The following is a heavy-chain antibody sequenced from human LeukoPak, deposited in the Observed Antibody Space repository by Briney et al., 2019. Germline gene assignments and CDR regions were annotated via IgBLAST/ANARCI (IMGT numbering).Heavy chain of an antibody. CDR1: GFTVSSNY. CDR2: IYSGGST. D-gene: IGHD3-22*01. CDR3: ARDKVYYYDSSGYSYYWYFDL. V-gene: IGHV3-66*01. Sequence: GGSLRLSCAASGFTVSSNYMSWVRQAPGKGLEWVSVIYSGGSTYYADSVKGRFTISGDNSKNTLYLQMNSLRAEDTAVYYCARDKVYYYDSSGYSYYWYFDLWGRGTLVTVSS. J-gene: IGHJ2*01.